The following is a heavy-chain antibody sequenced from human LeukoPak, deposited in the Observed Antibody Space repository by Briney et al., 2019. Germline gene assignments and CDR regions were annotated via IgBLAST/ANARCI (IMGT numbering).Heavy chain of an antibody. J-gene: IGHJ4*02. CDR1: GXTFSSYG. D-gene: IGHD3-10*01. CDR3: AKDSAAVYYGSGSYYSFDY. CDR2: ISYDGSNK. Sequence: PGGSLRLSCAASGXTFSSYGMHWVRQAPGKGLEWVAVISYDGSNKYYADSVKGRFTISRDNSKNTLYLQMNSLRAEDTAVYYCAKDSAAVYYGSGSYYSFDYWGQGTLVTVSS. V-gene: IGHV3-30*18.